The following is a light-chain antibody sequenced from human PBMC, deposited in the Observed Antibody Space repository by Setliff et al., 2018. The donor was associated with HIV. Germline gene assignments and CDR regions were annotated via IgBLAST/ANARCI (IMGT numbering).Light chain of an antibody. J-gene: IGLJ2*01. CDR3: AAWDDTLKGPV. V-gene: IGLV1-44*01. CDR1: SSNVGSNT. Sequence: QSVLTQPPSASGTPGQRVTIPCSGGSSNVGSNTVNWYQQLPGTAPKLLIYGNNQRPSGVPDRFSGSNFGTSASLAISGLQSEDEADYYCAAWDDTLKGPVFGGGTKGTVL. CDR2: GNN.